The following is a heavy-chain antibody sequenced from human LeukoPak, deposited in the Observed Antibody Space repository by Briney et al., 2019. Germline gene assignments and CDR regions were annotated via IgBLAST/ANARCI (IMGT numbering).Heavy chain of an antibody. Sequence: GGSLRLSFTASGFTLGDYAMNWFRQAPGKGLEWVGFIRSKTYGGTTEYAASVKGRFTISRDDSKSIAYLRMNSLKTEDTAVYYCTTVPWRASGWYADYWGQGTLVTVSS. V-gene: IGHV3-49*03. J-gene: IGHJ4*02. CDR1: GFTLGDYA. D-gene: IGHD6-19*01. CDR3: TTVPWRASGWYADY. CDR2: IRSKTYGGTT.